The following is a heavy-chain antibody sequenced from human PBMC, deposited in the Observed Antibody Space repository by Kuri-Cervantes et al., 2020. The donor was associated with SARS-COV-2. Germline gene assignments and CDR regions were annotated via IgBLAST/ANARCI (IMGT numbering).Heavy chain of an antibody. CDR2: IYTSGST. CDR1: GGSISSYY. V-gene: IGHV4-4*07. D-gene: IGHD3-22*01. Sequence: GSLRLSCTVSGGSISSYYWSWIRQPAGKGLEWIGRIYTSGSTNYNPSLKSRVTMSVDTSKNQFSLKLSSVTAADTAVYYCASIDSSGYYADYWGQGTLVTVS. J-gene: IGHJ4*02. CDR3: ASIDSSGYYADY.